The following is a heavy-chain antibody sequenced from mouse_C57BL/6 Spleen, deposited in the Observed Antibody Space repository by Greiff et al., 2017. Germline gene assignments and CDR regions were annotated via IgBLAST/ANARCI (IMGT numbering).Heavy chain of an antibody. CDR2: ISYDGSN. Sequence: EVQLVESGPGLVKPSQSLSLTCSVTGYSITSGYYWNWIRQFPGNKLEWMGYISYDGSNNYNPSLKNRISITRDTSKNQFFLKLNSVTTEDTATXYCARYGNYVGYAMDYWGQGTSVTVSS. D-gene: IGHD2-1*01. J-gene: IGHJ4*01. V-gene: IGHV3-6*01. CDR1: GYSITSGYY. CDR3: ARYGNYVGYAMDY.